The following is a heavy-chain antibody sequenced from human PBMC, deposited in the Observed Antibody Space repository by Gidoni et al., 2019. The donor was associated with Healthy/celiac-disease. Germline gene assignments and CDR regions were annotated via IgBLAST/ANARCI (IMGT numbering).Heavy chain of an antibody. D-gene: IGHD2-15*01. CDR2: IYYSGST. Sequence: QVQLQESGPGLVKPSETLSLTCTVHGGSISSYYWSWIRQPPGKGLEWIGYIYYSGSTNYNPSLKSRVTISVDTSKNQFSLKLSSVTAADTAVYYCARHPIGYCSGGSCYVAEYFQHWGQGTLVTVSS. V-gene: IGHV4-59*08. CDR1: GGSISSYY. J-gene: IGHJ1*01. CDR3: ARHPIGYCSGGSCYVAEYFQH.